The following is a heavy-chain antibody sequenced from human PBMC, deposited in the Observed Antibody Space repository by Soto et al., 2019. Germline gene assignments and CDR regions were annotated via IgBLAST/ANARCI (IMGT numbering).Heavy chain of an antibody. V-gene: IGHV1-69*13. Sequence: SVKVSCKASGGTFSSYAISWVRQAPGQGLEWMGGIIPIFGTANYAQKFQGRVTITADESTSTAYMELSSLRSEDTAVYYCARAYYDSSGYYAYYYYGMDVWGQGTTVTVSS. J-gene: IGHJ6*02. CDR2: IIPIFGTA. CDR1: GGTFSSYA. CDR3: ARAYYDSSGYYAYYYYGMDV. D-gene: IGHD3-22*01.